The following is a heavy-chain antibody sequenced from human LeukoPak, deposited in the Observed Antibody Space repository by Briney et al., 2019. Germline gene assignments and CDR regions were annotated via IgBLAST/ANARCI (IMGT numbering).Heavy chain of an antibody. D-gene: IGHD3-10*01. CDR1: GYTFTSYG. Sequence: ASVKVSCKASGYTFTSYGISWVRQAPGQGLEWMGWISAYNGNTNYAQKLQGRVTMTTDTSTSTAYMELRSLRSDDTAVYYCARGGRFGELLYYGMDVWGQGTTVTVSS. CDR3: ARGGRFGELLYYGMDV. V-gene: IGHV1-18*01. CDR2: ISAYNGNT. J-gene: IGHJ6*02.